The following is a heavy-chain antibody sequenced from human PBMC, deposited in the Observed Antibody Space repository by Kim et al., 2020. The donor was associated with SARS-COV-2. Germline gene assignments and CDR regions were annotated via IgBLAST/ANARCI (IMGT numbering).Heavy chain of an antibody. Sequence: GGSLRLSCAVSGFSVSSNYMSWVRQTPGRGLEWVSVIYNGGDTYYADSVQARFSISIDNSKNTLYLEMDSLRVDDTAVYFCARDRNGFLDYWGQGTLVTVSS. J-gene: IGHJ4*02. CDR3: ARDRNGFLDY. V-gene: IGHV3-66*01. D-gene: IGHD2-8*01. CDR1: GFSVSSNY. CDR2: IYNGGDT.